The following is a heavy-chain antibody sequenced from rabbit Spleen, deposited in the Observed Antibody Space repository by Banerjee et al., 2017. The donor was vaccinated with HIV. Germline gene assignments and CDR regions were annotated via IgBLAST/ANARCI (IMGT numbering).Heavy chain of an antibody. CDR3: ARDYDSNNGYSLDL. Sequence: QSLEESGGDLVKPGGSLALTCKASGFSFSSSYYIYWVRQAPGKGLEWIACIYAGNSGSTWYANWAKGRFTISKTSSTTVTLQMTSLTAADTATYFCARDYDSNNGYSLDLWGPGTLVTVS. D-gene: IGHD1-1*01. CDR2: IYAGNSGST. J-gene: IGHJ6*01. V-gene: IGHV1S40*01. CDR1: GFSFSSSYY.